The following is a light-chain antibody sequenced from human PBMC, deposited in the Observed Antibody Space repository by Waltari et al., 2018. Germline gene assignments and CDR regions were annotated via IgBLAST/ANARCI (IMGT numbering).Light chain of an antibody. CDR1: QDISNY. Sequence: DIQMTQSPSSLSASVGDRVTITCQASQDISNYLNWDQQKPGKAPKLLIYDASNLETGVPSRFSGSGTGTDFTSAISSLQPEDIATYYGQQYDNLPSYTFGQGTKLEIK. CDR3: QQYDNLPSYT. CDR2: DAS. V-gene: IGKV1-33*01. J-gene: IGKJ2*01.